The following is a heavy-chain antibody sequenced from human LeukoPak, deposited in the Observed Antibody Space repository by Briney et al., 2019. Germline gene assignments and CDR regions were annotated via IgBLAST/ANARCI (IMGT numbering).Heavy chain of an antibody. CDR2: INHSGST. J-gene: IGHJ6*03. CDR3: ARVGNYYYYDMDV. D-gene: IGHD7-27*01. V-gene: IGHV4-34*01. Sequence: SETLSLTCAVYGGSFSGYYWSWIRQPPGKGLEWIGEINHSGSTNYNPSLMSRVTISVDTSKNQYSLKLSSVTAADTAVYYCARVGNYYYYDMDVWGKGTTVTVSS. CDR1: GGSFSGYY.